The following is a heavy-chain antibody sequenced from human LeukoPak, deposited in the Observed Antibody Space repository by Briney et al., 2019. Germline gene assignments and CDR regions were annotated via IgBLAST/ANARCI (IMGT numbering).Heavy chain of an antibody. CDR1: GFTFSSYS. CDR2: ISSSSSTI. J-gene: IGHJ6*03. V-gene: IGHV3-48*01. CDR3: ARRRVGSSYYYYMDV. Sequence: GGSLRLSCAASGFTFSSYSMNWVRQAPGKGLEWVSYISSSSSTIYYADSVKGRFTISRDNAKNSLYLQMNSLRAEDTAVYYCARRRVGSSYYYYMDVWGKGTTVTVSS. D-gene: IGHD2-2*01.